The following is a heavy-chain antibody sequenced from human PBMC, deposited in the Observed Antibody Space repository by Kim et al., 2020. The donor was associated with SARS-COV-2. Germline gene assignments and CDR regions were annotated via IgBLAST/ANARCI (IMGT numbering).Heavy chain of an antibody. J-gene: IGHJ5*02. V-gene: IGHV1-3*01. CDR1: GYTFTSYA. Sequence: ASVKVSCKASGYTFTSYAMHWVRQAPGQRLEWMGWINAGNGNTKYSQKFQGRVTITRDTSASTAYMELSSLRSEDTAVYYCAREGGGSYYWFRNWFDPWGQGTLVTVSS. CDR3: AREGGGSYYWFRNWFDP. CDR2: INAGNGNT. D-gene: IGHD1-26*01.